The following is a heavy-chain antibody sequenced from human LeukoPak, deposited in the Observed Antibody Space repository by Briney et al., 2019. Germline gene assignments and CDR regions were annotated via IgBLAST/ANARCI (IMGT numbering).Heavy chain of an antibody. D-gene: IGHD3-10*01. V-gene: IGHV4-30-4*08. J-gene: IGHJ6*03. CDR2: TYYSGST. Sequence: SQTLSLTCTVSGGSISSGDYYWSWIRQPPGKGLEWIGYTYYSGSTYYNPSLKSRVTISVDTSKNQFSLKLSSVTAADTAVYYCARVPFRGVMSFLYYYMDVWGKGTTVTVSS. CDR1: GGSISSGDYY. CDR3: ARVPFRGVMSFLYYYMDV.